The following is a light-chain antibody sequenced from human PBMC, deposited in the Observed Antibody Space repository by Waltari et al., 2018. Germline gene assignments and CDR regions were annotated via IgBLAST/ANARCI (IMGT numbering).Light chain of an antibody. Sequence: QSALTQPASVSGSPGQSITISCTGTSSDVGGYNYVSWYQQHPGKAPKLMSYEVSNRPSGLSNRFSGSRSGNTASLTISGLQAEDEADYYCSSYTTSSTVVFGGGTKLTVL. CDR3: SSYTTSSTVV. J-gene: IGLJ3*02. CDR1: SSDVGGYNY. CDR2: EVS. V-gene: IGLV2-14*01.